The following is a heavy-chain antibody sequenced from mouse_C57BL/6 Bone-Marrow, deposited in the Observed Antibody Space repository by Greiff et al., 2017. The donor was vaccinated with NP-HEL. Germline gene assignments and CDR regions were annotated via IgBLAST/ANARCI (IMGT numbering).Heavy chain of an antibody. J-gene: IGHJ3*01. CDR1: GYTFTSYW. V-gene: IGHV1-50*01. D-gene: IGHD2-3*01. Sequence: QVQLQQPGAELVKPGASVKLSCKASGYTFTSYWMQWVKQRPGQGLEWIGEIDPSDSYTNYNQKFTGKATLTVDTSSSTAYMQLSSLTSEDSAVYYCARGVYDGYYGAYWGQGTLVTVSA. CDR3: ARGVYDGYYGAY. CDR2: IDPSDSYT.